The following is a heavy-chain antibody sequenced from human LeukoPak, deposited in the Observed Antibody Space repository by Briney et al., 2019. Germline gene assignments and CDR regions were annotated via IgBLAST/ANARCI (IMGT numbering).Heavy chain of an antibody. CDR3: ARHQVPGPDYVWGSYLPNFDY. V-gene: IGHV4-39*01. D-gene: IGHD3-16*02. CDR2: IYYSGST. CDR1: GGSISSSSYY. Sequence: SETLSLTCTVSGGSISSSSYYWGWIRQPPGKGLEWIGSIYYSGSTYYNPSLKSRVTISVDTSKNQFSLKLSSVTAADTAVYYCARHQVPGPDYVWGSYLPNFDYWGQGTLVTVSS. J-gene: IGHJ4*02.